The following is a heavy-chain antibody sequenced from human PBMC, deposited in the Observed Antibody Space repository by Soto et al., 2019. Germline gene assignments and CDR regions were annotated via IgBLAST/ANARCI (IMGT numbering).Heavy chain of an antibody. Sequence: GGSLRLSCAASGFTFSSYAMSWVRQAPGKGLEWVSAISGSGGSTYYEDSVKGRFTISRDNSKNTLYLQMNSLRAEDTAVYYCAKDINYYGSGPFDYWGQGTLVTVSS. CDR1: GFTFSSYA. V-gene: IGHV3-23*01. CDR2: ISGSGGST. CDR3: AKDINYYGSGPFDY. D-gene: IGHD3-10*01. J-gene: IGHJ4*02.